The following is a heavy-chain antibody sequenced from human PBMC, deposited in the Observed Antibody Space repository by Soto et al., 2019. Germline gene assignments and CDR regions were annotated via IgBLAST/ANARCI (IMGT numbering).Heavy chain of an antibody. CDR1: GFTFSSYG. V-gene: IGHV3-30*18. Sequence: GGSLRLSCAASGFTFSSYGMHWVRQAPGKGLEWVAVISYDGSNKYYADSVKGRFTISRDNSKNTLYLQMNSLRAEDTAVYYCAKDKALGGGSVFADWGQGTLVTVSS. CDR2: ISYDGSNK. D-gene: IGHD2-15*01. CDR3: AKDKALGGGSVFAD. J-gene: IGHJ4*02.